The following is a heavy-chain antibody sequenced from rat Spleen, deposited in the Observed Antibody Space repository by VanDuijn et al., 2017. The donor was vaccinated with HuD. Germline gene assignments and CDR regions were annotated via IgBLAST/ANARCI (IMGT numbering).Heavy chain of an antibody. D-gene: IGHD5-1*01. J-gene: IGHJ2*01. V-gene: IGHV5-7*01. CDR1: GFTFSDYA. CDR2: ILYDGSST. CDR3: ARQNWPYYFDY. Sequence: EVQLVESGGGLVQPGRSLKLSCAASGFTFSDYAMAWVRQSPEKGLEWVATILYDGSSTYYRDSVKGRFTISRDNAESTLYLQMDSLRSEDTATYYCARQNWPYYFDYWGQGVMVTVSS.